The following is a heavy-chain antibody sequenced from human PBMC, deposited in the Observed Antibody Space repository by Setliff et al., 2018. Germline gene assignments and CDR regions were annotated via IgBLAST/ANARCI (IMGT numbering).Heavy chain of an antibody. Sequence: SETLSLTCTVSGGSISSSSYYWGWIRQPPGKGLEWIGSIYYSGSTYYNPSLKSRVTISVDTSKSQFSLKLSSVAAADTAVYYCARAPQYTNYWYALSWFDPWGQGTLVTVSS. CDR3: ARAPQYTNYWYALSWFDP. J-gene: IGHJ5*02. CDR1: GGSISSSSYY. V-gene: IGHV4-39*01. D-gene: IGHD2-8*02. CDR2: IYYSGST.